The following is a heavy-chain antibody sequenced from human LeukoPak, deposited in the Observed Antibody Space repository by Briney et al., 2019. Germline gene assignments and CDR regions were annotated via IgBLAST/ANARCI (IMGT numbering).Heavy chain of an antibody. CDR2: ISSSSSTI. D-gene: IGHD6-13*01. J-gene: IGHJ4*02. CDR1: LDSFRSYT. CDR3: ARGYSSSWFDFDY. Sequence: PGGSLRHSCAAPLDSFRSYTMNAVRPAPGKGLEWVSYISSSSSTIYYADSVKGRFTISRDNAKNSLYLQMDSLRAEDTAVYYCARGYSSSWFDFDYWGQGTLVTVSS. V-gene: IGHV3-48*01.